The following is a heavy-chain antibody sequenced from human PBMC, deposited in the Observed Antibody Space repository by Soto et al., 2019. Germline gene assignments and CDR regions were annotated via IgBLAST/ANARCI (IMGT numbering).Heavy chain of an antibody. CDR1: GCTYTMNA. J-gene: IGHJ6*03. Sequence: ASVKVSCKASGCTYTMNAIHWVRQAPGQGLEWMGWINAANGNTKYSQKFQGRVTITRDTSASTAYMELSSLRSEDTAVYYCARTNGYCSGGSCYPDYYYYYMDVWGKGTTVTVSS. CDR2: INAANGNT. D-gene: IGHD2-15*01. CDR3: ARTNGYCSGGSCYPDYYYYYMDV. V-gene: IGHV1-3*01.